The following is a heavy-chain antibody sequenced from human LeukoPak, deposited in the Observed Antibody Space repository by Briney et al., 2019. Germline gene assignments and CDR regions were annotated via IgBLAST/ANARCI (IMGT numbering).Heavy chain of an antibody. J-gene: IGHJ4*02. D-gene: IGHD1-26*01. V-gene: IGHV1-24*01. Sequence: VASVSVSCKVSGYTLTELSMHWVRQAPGKGLEWMGGFDPEDGETIYAQKFQGRVTMTEDTSTDTAYMELSSLRSEDTAVYYCATAPWELLSFSEDYWGQGTLVTVSS. CDR2: FDPEDGET. CDR3: ATAPWELLSFSEDY. CDR1: GYTLTELS.